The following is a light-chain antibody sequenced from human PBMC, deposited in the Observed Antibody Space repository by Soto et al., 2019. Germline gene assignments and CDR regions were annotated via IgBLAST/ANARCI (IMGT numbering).Light chain of an antibody. Sequence: DLQRTQSPYTMSGSVGALVNIIGGASQSIGSRLAWYQQKPGKAPNLLIYKASSLQSGVPSRFSGSGSGTEFTLTISSLQPDDFATYYCQHYNSYSEAFGQGTKVDIK. V-gene: IGKV1-5*03. CDR1: QSIGSR. CDR2: KAS. J-gene: IGKJ1*01. CDR3: QHYNSYSEA.